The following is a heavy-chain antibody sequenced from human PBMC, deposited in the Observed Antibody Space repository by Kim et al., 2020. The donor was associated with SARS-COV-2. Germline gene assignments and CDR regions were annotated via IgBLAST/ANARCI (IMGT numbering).Heavy chain of an antibody. Sequence: SETLSLTCTVSGGSISSYYWSWIRQPPGKGLEWIGYIYYSGSTNYNPYLKSRVTISVDTSKNQSSLKLSSVTAADTAVYYCARVWGTELDYWGQGTLVTVSS. CDR3: ARVWGTELDY. V-gene: IGHV4-59*01. CDR2: IYYSGST. CDR1: GGSISSYY. D-gene: IGHD1-1*01. J-gene: IGHJ4*02.